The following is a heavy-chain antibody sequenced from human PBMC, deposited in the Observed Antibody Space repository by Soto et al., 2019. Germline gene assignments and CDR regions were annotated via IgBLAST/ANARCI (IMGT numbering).Heavy chain of an antibody. CDR3: ARGYGVSD. CDR2: INSDGRST. D-gene: IGHD2-8*01. Sequence: EVQLVESGGGLVQPGGSLRLSCAASGFIFSQYWMQWVRQAPGKGLEWVSRINSDGRSTNYADSVKGRFTIYRDNAENTLYLQMNSLRAEDTAVYYCARGYGVSDWGQGTLVTVSP. J-gene: IGHJ4*02. V-gene: IGHV3-74*01. CDR1: GFIFSQYW.